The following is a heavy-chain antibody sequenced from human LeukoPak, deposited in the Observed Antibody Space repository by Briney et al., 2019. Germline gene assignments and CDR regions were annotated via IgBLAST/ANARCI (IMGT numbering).Heavy chain of an antibody. CDR3: TTELDVRPNHY. D-gene: IGHD1-14*01. CDR2: IKRKSDGGTT. CDR1: GLTFSNAW. J-gene: IGHJ4*02. Sequence: SGGSLRLSCAASGLTFSNAWMSWVRQAPGKGLEWVGRIKRKSDGGTTDYAAPVKGRFTISRDDSKNTLYLQMNSLKSEDTAVYYCTTELDVRPNHYWGQGTLVTVSS. V-gene: IGHV3-15*01.